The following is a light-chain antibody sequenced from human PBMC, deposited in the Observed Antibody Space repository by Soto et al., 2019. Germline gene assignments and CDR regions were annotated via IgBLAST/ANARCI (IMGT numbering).Light chain of an antibody. CDR2: GAS. CDR3: QQYGSSPFT. J-gene: IGKJ3*01. CDR1: QSVSSSY. Sequence: EIVLTQSPGTLSLSPGERATLSCRASQSVSSSYLAWYQQQPGQTPRLLFYGASSRATGIPDRFSGSGSGTDFTLTISRLEPEEFAVYYCQQYGSSPFTFGPGTKVDIK. V-gene: IGKV3-20*01.